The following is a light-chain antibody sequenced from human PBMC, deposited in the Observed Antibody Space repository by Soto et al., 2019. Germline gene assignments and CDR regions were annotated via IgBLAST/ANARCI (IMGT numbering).Light chain of an antibody. V-gene: IGKV3-15*01. CDR1: QSVSSN. Sequence: EIVLSQSPATLSVPSWKSSTLSCRASQSVSSNLAWHQQKPGQAPRILMYDASTRATGIPARFSGSGSGTEFTLTISSLQSEDFAVYYCQQYHNWPITFGQGTRM. CDR2: DAS. J-gene: IGKJ5*01. CDR3: QQYHNWPIT.